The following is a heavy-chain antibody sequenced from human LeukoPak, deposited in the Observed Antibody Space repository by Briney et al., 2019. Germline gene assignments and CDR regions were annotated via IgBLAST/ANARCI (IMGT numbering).Heavy chain of an antibody. CDR3: ARSPGPYYYDSSGYYRD. V-gene: IGHV1-18*01. Sequence: ASVKVSCKASGYTFTSYGISWVRQAPGQGLEWMGWISAYNGYTNYAQKLQGRVTMTTDTSTSTAYMELRSLRSDDTAVYYCARSPGPYYYDSSGYYRDWGQGTLVTVSS. CDR1: GYTFTSYG. J-gene: IGHJ4*02. CDR2: ISAYNGYT. D-gene: IGHD3-22*01.